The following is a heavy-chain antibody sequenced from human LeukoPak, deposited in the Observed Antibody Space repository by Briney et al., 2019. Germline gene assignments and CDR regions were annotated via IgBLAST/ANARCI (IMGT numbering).Heavy chain of an antibody. Sequence: GGSLRLSCAASGFTFSDYYMSWIRQAPGKGLEWVSYISSSSLYTNYADSVKGRFTISRDNAKNSLYLQMNSLRAEDTAVYYCARAAVGTSSDFDYWGQGTLATVSS. V-gene: IGHV3-11*05. D-gene: IGHD6-13*01. CDR3: ARAAVGTSSDFDY. J-gene: IGHJ4*02. CDR1: GFTFSDYY. CDR2: ISSSSLYT.